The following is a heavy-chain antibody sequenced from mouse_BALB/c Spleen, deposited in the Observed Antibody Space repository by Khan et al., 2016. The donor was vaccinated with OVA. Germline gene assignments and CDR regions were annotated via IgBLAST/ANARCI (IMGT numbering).Heavy chain of an antibody. CDR2: INTDTGEP. CDR3: ARNRCDYFDY. Sequence: QIQLVQSGPELMKPGESVKISCKASGYSFTDYSMHWVKQAPGKGLKWMGCINTDTGEPTYEHDFKGRFTFSLETSASTAYLQIINLTSEDSAAYFCARNRCDYFDYWGQGTTLTVSS. D-gene: IGHD2-14*01. J-gene: IGHJ2*01. V-gene: IGHV9-2-1*01. CDR1: GYSFTDYS.